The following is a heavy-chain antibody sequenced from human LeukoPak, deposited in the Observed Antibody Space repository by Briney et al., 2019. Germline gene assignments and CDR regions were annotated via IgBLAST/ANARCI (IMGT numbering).Heavy chain of an antibody. CDR3: ARDQGAGGSGSYKGVWGFDY. D-gene: IGHD3-10*01. V-gene: IGHV1-2*02. Sequence: GASVKVSCKASGHTFTGYYMHWVRQAPGQGLEWMGWINPNSGGTNYAQKFQGRVTMTRDTSISTAYMELSRLRSDDTAVYYCARDQGAGGSGSYKGVWGFDYWGQGTLVTVSS. J-gene: IGHJ4*02. CDR2: INPNSGGT. CDR1: GHTFTGYY.